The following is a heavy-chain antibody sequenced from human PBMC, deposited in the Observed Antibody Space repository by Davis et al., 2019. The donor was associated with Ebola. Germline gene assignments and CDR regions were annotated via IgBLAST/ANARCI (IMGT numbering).Heavy chain of an antibody. V-gene: IGHV3-53*04. CDR3: TRHVSGDFWYFDL. J-gene: IGHJ2*01. CDR2: IYNGGRT. D-gene: IGHD4-17*01. CDR1: GFTVSSNY. Sequence: GGSLRLSCAASGFTVSSNYMTWVRQAPGKGLEWVSVIYNGGRTFYADSVKGRFTISRHNLKNMLYLQMNSLRPEDTAVYYCTRHVSGDFWYFDLWGRGTLVTVSS.